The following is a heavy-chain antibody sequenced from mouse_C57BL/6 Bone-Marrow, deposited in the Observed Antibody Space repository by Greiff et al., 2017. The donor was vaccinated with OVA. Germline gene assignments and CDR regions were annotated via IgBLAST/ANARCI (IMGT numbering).Heavy chain of an antibody. CDR1: GYTFTDYE. V-gene: IGHV1-15*01. CDR3: TRSRITTVVARDYAMDY. CDR2: IDPENGGT. Sequence: LVESGAELVRPGASVTLSCKASGYTFTDYEMHWVKQTPVHGLEWIGAIDPENGGTAYNQKFKGKAILTADKSSSTAYMELRSLTSEDSAVYYCTRSRITTVVARDYAMDYWGQGTSVTVSS. J-gene: IGHJ4*01. D-gene: IGHD1-1*01.